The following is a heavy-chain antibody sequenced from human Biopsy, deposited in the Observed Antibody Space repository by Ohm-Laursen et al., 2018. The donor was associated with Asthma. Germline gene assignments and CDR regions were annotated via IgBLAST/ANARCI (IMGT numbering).Heavy chain of an antibody. CDR2: IKHDGSEN. CDR1: GFTFGDYW. V-gene: IGHV3-7*01. CDR3: AKRGSYFDY. J-gene: IGHJ4*02. D-gene: IGHD1-26*01. Sequence: GSLRLSCTASGFTFGDYWMSWVRQVPGRGLEWVANIKHDGSENNHVDSLKGRFTISRDNAKNSLYLQMNSLRAEDTAVYYCAKRGSYFDYWGQGTLVTVSS.